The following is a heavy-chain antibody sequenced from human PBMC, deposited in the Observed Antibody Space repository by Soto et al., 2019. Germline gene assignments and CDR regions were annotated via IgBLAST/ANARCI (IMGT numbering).Heavy chain of an antibody. CDR3: ASEGPRPYYYYGMDV. CDR1: GYTFSMSG. V-gene: IGHV1-18*01. J-gene: IGHJ6*02. CDR2: ISGYNGNT. Sequence: QVQLVQSGAEVKKPGASVKVSCKSSGYTFSMSGISWVRQAPGQGLEWMGWISGYNGNTNYEQKVQDRVTMTTDTTTNTAYMELRSLRSDDTAVYYCASEGPRPYYYYGMDVWGQGTTVTVSS.